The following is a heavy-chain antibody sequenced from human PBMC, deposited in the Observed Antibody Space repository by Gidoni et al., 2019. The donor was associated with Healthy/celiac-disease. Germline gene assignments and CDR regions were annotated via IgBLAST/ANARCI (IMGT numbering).Heavy chain of an antibody. CDR2: MNPNSGNT. D-gene: IGHD3-22*01. V-gene: IGHV1-8*01. CDR1: RCTFTSYD. Sequence: QVQRAPSGAEVKKPGASVKGCCKASRCTFTSYDINWVRPATGQGLEWMGLMNPNSGNTGYAQKFQGRVTMTRNTSISTAYMELSSLRSEDTAVYYCAGATYYYDTNWFDPWGQGTLVTVSS. J-gene: IGHJ5*02. CDR3: AGATYYYDTNWFDP.